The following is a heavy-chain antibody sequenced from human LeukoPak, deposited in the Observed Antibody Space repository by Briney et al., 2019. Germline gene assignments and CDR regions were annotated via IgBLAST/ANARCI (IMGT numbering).Heavy chain of an antibody. J-gene: IGHJ4*02. CDR2: INPDGNKK. D-gene: IGHD5-18*01. CDR1: GLTFSSSW. Sequence: GGSLRLSCAVSGLTFSSSWMDWVRQAPGKGLEWVASINPDGNKKYSADSVKGRFTISRDNAENSLYLQMNSPRVEDTAFYYCARDLAYSRLDYWGQGMLVTVSS. V-gene: IGHV3-7*01. CDR3: ARDLAYSRLDY.